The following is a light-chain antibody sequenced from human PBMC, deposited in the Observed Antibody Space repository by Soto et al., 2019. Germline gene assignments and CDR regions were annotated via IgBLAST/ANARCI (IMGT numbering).Light chain of an antibody. Sequence: DIQMTQSPSSLSASVGDRVTITFRTSQSINIYLNWYQQKVGEPPRLLIFGASNLQSGVPSRFSGSGVGTDFTLTISSLHPEDFATYYCQQSFSAPRTFGQGTKVDIK. V-gene: IGKV1-39*01. J-gene: IGKJ1*01. CDR3: QQSFSAPRT. CDR1: QSINIY. CDR2: GAS.